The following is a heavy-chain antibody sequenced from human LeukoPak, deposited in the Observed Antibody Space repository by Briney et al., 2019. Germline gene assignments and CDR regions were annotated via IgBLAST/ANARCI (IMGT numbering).Heavy chain of an antibody. CDR3: ARDGSDFDWLFPSPYYFDY. Sequence: PGGSLRLSCAASGFTFSSYAMHWVRQAPGKGLEWVAVITHDGSNKYYADSVKGRFTISRDNSKNTLYLQMNSLRAEDTAVYYCARDGSDFDWLFPSPYYFDYWGQGTLVTVSS. CDR1: GFTFSSYA. V-gene: IGHV3-30-3*01. J-gene: IGHJ4*02. CDR2: ITHDGSNK. D-gene: IGHD3-9*01.